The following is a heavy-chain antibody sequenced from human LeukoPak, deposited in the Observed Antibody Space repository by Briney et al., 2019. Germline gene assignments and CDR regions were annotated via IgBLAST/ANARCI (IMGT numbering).Heavy chain of an antibody. Sequence: GRSLRLSCAASGFTFSSYGMHWVRQAPGKGLEWVAVISYDGSNKYYADSVKGRFTISRDNSKNTLYLQMNSLRAEDTAVYYCAKDLLEWELLPPFDYWGQGTLVTVSS. CDR3: AKDLLEWELLPPFDY. J-gene: IGHJ4*02. CDR2: ISYDGSNK. D-gene: IGHD1-26*01. V-gene: IGHV3-30*18. CDR1: GFTFSSYG.